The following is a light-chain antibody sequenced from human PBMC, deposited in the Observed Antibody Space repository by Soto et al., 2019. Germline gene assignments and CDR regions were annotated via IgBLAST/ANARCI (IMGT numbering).Light chain of an antibody. J-gene: IGKJ4*01. CDR3: QQYNNWGLS. CDR2: GSS. Sequence: IVMTQSPATLSVSPGDEVTLSCRASENVGTNLAWYLQKPGQPPRLLIYGSSTRATGIPATFSGSGSGTEFTLTISSLQSEESAIYYCQQYNNWGLSFGGGTKVDIK. V-gene: IGKV3D-15*01. CDR1: ENVGTN.